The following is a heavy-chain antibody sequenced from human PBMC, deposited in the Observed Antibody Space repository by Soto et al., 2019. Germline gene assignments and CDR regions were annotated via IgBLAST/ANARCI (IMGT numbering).Heavy chain of an antibody. V-gene: IGHV1-8*01. CDR3: AREAAAGLVY. D-gene: IGHD6-13*01. CDR2: MNPNSDNT. Sequence: QVQLVQSGAEVKKPGASVKVSCKASGYSFTSYDINWVRQATGQGLEWMGWMNPNSDNTAYAQKFQGRVTMTRNTSISTVNMELSSLRSEDTAVYYCAREAAAGLVYWGQGTLVTVSS. CDR1: GYSFTSYD. J-gene: IGHJ4*02.